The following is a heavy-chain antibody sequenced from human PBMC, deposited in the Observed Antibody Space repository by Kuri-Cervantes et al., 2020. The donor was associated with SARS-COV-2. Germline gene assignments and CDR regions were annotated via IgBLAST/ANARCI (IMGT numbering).Heavy chain of an antibody. Sequence: SETLSLTCTVSGGSISSSSYYWGWIRQPPGKGLEWIGSIYYSGSTYYNPSLKSRVTIPVDTSKNQFSLKLSSVTAADTAVYYCARLKRGSNWFDPWGQGTLVTVSS. CDR3: ARLKRGSNWFDP. D-gene: IGHD2-15*01. V-gene: IGHV4-39*07. CDR2: IYYSGST. CDR1: GGSISSSSYY. J-gene: IGHJ5*02.